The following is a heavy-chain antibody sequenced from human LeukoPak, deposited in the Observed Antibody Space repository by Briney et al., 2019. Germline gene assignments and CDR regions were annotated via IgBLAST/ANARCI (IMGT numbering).Heavy chain of an antibody. CDR2: ISKSGDQT. CDR3: AKDISGWYGSFAFDI. CDR1: GITFSNSA. D-gene: IGHD6-19*01. J-gene: IGHJ3*02. V-gene: IGHV3-23*01. Sequence: GGSLRLSCVPSGITFSNSALSWVRQAPGKGLEWVSTISKSGDQTHYADSVRGLFTISRDNSKNTLYLQMNSLRAEDTAVYYCAKDISGWYGSFAFDIWGQGTMVTVSS.